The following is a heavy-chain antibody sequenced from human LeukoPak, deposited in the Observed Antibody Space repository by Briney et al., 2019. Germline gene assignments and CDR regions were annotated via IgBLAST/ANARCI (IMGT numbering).Heavy chain of an antibody. Sequence: SETLSLTCTVSGVSISSISYYWGSIRQPPAKVLGGIGSIYYSGSTYYNPSLKSRVTISVDTSKNQFSLKLSSVTAADTAVYYCARLLAGENWFDPWGQGTLVTVSS. D-gene: IGHD2-21*01. J-gene: IGHJ5*02. CDR3: ARLLAGENWFDP. CDR2: IYYSGST. CDR1: GVSISSISYY. V-gene: IGHV4-39*01.